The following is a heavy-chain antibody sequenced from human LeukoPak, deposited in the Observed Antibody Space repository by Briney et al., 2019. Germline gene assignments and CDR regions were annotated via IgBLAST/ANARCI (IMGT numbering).Heavy chain of an antibody. CDR1: GFTFDDYD. V-gene: IGHV3-49*04. J-gene: IGHJ4*02. D-gene: IGHD2-2*01. CDR3: TRDPSRRHDY. CDR2: IRNKVNGGTT. Sequence: GGSLRLSCTASGFTFDDYDMAWVRQAPGKGLEWVSFIRNKVNGGTTEYAASVKGRFTISKDASKTIAYLQMNSLKTEDTGVYYCTRDPSRRHDYWGQGTPVTVSS.